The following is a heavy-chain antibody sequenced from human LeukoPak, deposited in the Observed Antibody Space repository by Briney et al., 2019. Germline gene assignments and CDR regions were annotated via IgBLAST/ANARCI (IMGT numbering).Heavy chain of an antibody. CDR1: GFTFSSYG. V-gene: IGHV3-30*03. J-gene: IGHJ4*02. D-gene: IGHD3-16*02. CDR3: ARGLRLRLGELSLSIAY. Sequence: GGSLRLSCAASGFTFSSYGIHWVRQAPGKGLEWVAVISYDGSNKYYADSVKGRFTISRDNSKNTLYLQMNSLRAEDTAVYYCARGLRLRLGELSLSIAYWGQGTLVTVSS. CDR2: ISYDGSNK.